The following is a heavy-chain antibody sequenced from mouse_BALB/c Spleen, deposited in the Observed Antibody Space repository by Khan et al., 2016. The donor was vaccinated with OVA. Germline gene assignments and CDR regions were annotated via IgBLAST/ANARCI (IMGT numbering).Heavy chain of an antibody. D-gene: IGHD2-13*01. J-gene: IGHJ3*01. CDR1: GYSFTDYY. V-gene: IGHV1S135*01. CDR3: TRLGTTGWFAY. Sequence: VQLKESGPELMKPGASVKISCKASGYSFTDYYIHWVQQSPGQSLEWIGYIDPFNGGTNFNQKFRGTATLTVDKSSSTAYMYLNSLTSEDSAVYYCTRLGTTGWFAYWGQGTLVTVSA. CDR2: IDPFNGGT.